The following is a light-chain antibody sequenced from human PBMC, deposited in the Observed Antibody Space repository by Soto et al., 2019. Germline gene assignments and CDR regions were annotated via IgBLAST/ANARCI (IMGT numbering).Light chain of an antibody. Sequence: QSALTQPASVSGSPGQSITISCTGTSSDVGAYNYVSWYQQHTGKAPKLIIYEVTNRPSWVSDRFSGSKSGNTASLSISGLQPEDEATYYCSSYTGSSTLEVFGTGTKVNVL. CDR1: SSDVGAYNY. CDR3: SSYTGSSTLEV. V-gene: IGLV2-14*01. CDR2: EVT. J-gene: IGLJ1*01.